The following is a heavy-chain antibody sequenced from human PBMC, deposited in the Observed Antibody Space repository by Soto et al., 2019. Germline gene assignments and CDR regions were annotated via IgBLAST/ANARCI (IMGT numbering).Heavy chain of an antibody. Sequence: ASVKVSGEASGYSFTSLDINWVRQTTGQGLEWMGWMQPSSGRTGYAQKFQGRVTMTRDTSINTAYMELSSLTSDDTAFYYCARGVTAGVDYWGQGTLVTVSS. V-gene: IGHV1-8*01. CDR3: ARGVTAGVDY. J-gene: IGHJ4*02. CDR1: GYSFTSLD. D-gene: IGHD1-26*01. CDR2: MQPSSGRT.